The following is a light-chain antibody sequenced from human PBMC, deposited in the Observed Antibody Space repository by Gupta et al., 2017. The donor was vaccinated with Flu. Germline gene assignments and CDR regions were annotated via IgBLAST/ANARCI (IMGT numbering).Light chain of an antibody. CDR2: GAS. CDR3: QQYHNWPRT. V-gene: IGKV3-15*01. CDR1: ESVSNN. Sequence: ERATLSCRASESVSNNLVWFQQKHGQAPRLLIFGASFRGTCVPDRFSGSGSGTEFTLTISGLQSEDFAVYYCQQYHNWPRTFGQGTRVDIK. J-gene: IGKJ1*01.